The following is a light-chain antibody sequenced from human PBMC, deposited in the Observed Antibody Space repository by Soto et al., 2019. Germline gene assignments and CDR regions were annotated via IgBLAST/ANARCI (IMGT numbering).Light chain of an antibody. J-gene: IGKJ1*01. CDR1: QSVSIN. CDR3: QQYNNWWT. V-gene: IGKV3-15*01. CDR2: HAS. Sequence: EIVMTQSPATLSVSPGERATLSCRASQSVSINLAWYQQKPGQAPRLLIYHASTRATGIPARFSGSGSGTEFTLTISSLQSEDVAVYFCQQYNNWWTFGQGTKVEI.